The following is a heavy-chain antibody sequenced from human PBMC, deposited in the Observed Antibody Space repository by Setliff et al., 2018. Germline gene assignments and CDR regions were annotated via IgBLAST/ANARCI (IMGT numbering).Heavy chain of an antibody. J-gene: IGHJ4*02. CDR2: IYHSGSS. Sequence: PSETLSLTCTVSGGSISSMSYYWGWIRQPPGKGLEWIGSIYHSGSSYYNSSLRSRVTISVDTSKNQFSLILRSVTAADTAMYYCRFWSGYYKNDYWGQGTLVTVSS. CDR3: RFWSGYYKNDY. D-gene: IGHD3-3*01. V-gene: IGHV4-39*07. CDR1: GGSISSMSYY.